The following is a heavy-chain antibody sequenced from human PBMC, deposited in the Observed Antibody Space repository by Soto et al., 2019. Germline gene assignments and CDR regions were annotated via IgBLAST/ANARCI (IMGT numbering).Heavy chain of an antibody. J-gene: IGHJ6*02. CDR2: LYYTWTT. CDR1: GDSVSSGNYY. D-gene: IGHD2-2*01. CDR3: ARTFYSTTSGQAHGKDV. Sequence: QVQLQESGPGLVKPSETLSLTCTVSGDSVSSGNYYWTWIRQPPGKGLEWIGYLYYTWTTNYNPFTKSRATMSLDTSRTEFSLKLSSVIAADSVVYFVARTFYSTTSGQAHGKDVWGQGTSVTVSS. V-gene: IGHV4-61*01.